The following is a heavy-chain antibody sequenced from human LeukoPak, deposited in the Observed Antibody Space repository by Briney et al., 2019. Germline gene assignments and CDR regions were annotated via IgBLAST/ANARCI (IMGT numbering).Heavy chain of an antibody. CDR3: ASGRGPADAFDI. Sequence: PGGSLRLSCAASGFTFSSYSMNWVRQAPGKGLEWVSYISSSSSTIYYADSVKGRFTISRDNARNSLYLQMNSLRAEDTAAYYCASGRGPADAFDIWGQGTMVTVSS. CDR2: ISSSSSTI. J-gene: IGHJ3*02. V-gene: IGHV3-48*01. CDR1: GFTFSSYS. D-gene: IGHD2-15*01.